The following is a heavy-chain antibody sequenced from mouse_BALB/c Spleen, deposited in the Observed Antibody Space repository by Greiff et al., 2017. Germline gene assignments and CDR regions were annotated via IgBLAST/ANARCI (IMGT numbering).Heavy chain of an antibody. CDR1: GFNIKDTY. D-gene: IGHD2-14*01. CDR3: ASSYRYEGAMDY. Sequence: VQLKESGAELVKPGASVKLSCTASGFNIKDTYMHWVKQRPEQGLEWIGRIDPANGNTKYDPKFQGKATITADTSSNTAYLQLSSLTSEDTAVYYCASSYRYEGAMDYWGQGTSVTVSS. CDR2: IDPANGNT. V-gene: IGHV14-3*02. J-gene: IGHJ4*01.